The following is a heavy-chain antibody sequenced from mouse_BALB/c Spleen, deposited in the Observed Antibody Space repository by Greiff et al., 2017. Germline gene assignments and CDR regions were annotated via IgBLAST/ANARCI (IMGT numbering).Heavy chain of an antibody. CDR3: ARRHYAGFFDY. Sequence: EVKLVESGGGLVQPGGSRKLSCAASGFTFSSFGMHWVRQAPEKGLEWVAYISSGSSTIYYADTVKGRFTISRDNPKNTLFLQMTSLRSEDTAMYYCARRHYAGFFDYWGQGTTLTVSS. V-gene: IGHV5-17*02. CDR1: GFTFSSFG. CDR2: ISSGSSTI. D-gene: IGHD1-1*02. J-gene: IGHJ2*01.